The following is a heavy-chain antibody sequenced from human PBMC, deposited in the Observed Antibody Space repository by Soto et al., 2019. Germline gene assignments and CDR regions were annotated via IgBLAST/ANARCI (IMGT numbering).Heavy chain of an antibody. J-gene: IGHJ3*02. CDR3: ARGGGIAVAGTGAFDI. CDR1: GYTFTGYY. CDR2: INPNSGGT. V-gene: IGHV1-2*04. D-gene: IGHD6-19*01. Sequence: ASVKVSCKASGYTFTGYYMHWVQQAPGQGLEWMGWINPNSGGTNYAQKFQGWVTMTRDTSISTAYMELSRLRSDDTAVYYCARGGGIAVAGTGAFDIWGQGTMVTVSS.